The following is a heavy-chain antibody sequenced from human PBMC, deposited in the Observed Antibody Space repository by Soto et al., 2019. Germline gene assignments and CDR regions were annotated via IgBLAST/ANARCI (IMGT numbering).Heavy chain of an antibody. J-gene: IGHJ5*02. CDR2: IFPSDSDT. D-gene: IGHD3-22*01. Sequence: GESLKISCXTSGYRFTSYWIAWVRQMPGKGLEWMGIIFPSDSDTRYSPSFQGQVTISADRSTSTVFLQWASLKASDTAVYFCARKDKSGYFNWFDPWGQGTLVTVSS. CDR3: ARKDKSGYFNWFDP. V-gene: IGHV5-51*01. CDR1: GYRFTSYW.